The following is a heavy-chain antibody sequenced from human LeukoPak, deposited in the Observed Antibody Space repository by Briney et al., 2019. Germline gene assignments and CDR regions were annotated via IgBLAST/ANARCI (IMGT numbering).Heavy chain of an antibody. Sequence: PGGSLRLSCADSGFTFSRYWMHWVRQTPGKGLVWVSCISADGSGTRYADSVKGRFTISRDTTKSTLYLQMHSLRAEDTAVYYCATAGGDGSRMGFDPWGQGTLVTVSS. D-gene: IGHD2-15*01. V-gene: IGHV3-74*01. CDR3: ATAGGDGSRMGFDP. J-gene: IGHJ5*02. CDR2: ISADGSGT. CDR1: GFTFSRYW.